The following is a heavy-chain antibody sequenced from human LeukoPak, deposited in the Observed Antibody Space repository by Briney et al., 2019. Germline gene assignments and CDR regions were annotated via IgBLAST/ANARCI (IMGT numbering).Heavy chain of an antibody. CDR2: ISYDGSNR. Sequence: GGSLRLSCAASGFTFSSYAMHWVRQAPGKGLEWVAVISYDGSNRYYADSVKGRFTISRDNSKNTLYLQMNSLRAEDTAVYYCARVRAKGDYYDSSGYPPLDYWGQGTLVTVSS. V-gene: IGHV3-30*04. CDR3: ARVRAKGDYYDSSGYPPLDY. J-gene: IGHJ4*02. CDR1: GFTFSSYA. D-gene: IGHD3-22*01.